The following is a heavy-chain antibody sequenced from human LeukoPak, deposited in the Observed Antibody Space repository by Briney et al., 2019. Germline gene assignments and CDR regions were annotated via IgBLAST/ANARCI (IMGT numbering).Heavy chain of an antibody. V-gene: IGHV1-18*01. Sequence: ASVKVSCKASDYTFTSYVISWVRQAPGQGLEWMGWISTYNGDTKFTQKLQGRVTMTADTSTRTAYMELRSLRSDDAAVYYCARGWIEMPTVYFDYWGQGTLVSVFS. CDR1: DYTFTSYV. CDR3: ARGWIEMPTVYFDY. CDR2: ISTYNGDT. D-gene: IGHD5-24*01. J-gene: IGHJ4*02.